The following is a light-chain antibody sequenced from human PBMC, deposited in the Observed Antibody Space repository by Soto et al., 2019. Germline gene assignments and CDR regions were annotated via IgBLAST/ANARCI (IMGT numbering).Light chain of an antibody. CDR2: AAS. J-gene: IGKJ4*01. Sequence: DIQMTQSPSSLSASVGDRVTITCRASQSISSYLNWYQQKPGKAPKLLIYAASNLQSGVPSRFSGSGSGTDFTLTIISLQPEDFATYYCQQSYITLLTFGGGTKVEIK. CDR3: QQSYITLLT. CDR1: QSISSY. V-gene: IGKV1-39*01.